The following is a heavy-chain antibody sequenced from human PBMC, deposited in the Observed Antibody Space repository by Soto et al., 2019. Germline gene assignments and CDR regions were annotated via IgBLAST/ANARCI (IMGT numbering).Heavy chain of an antibody. D-gene: IGHD6-19*01. J-gene: IGHJ4*02. CDR2: INAGNGNT. CDR1: GYTFTGYA. Sequence: EASVKVSCKASGYTFTGYAMHWVRQAPGQRLEGKGWINAGNGNTKYSQKLQGRVTITRDTSASTAYMELSSLRSEDTAVYYCARAVAVAADFDYWGQGTLVTVSS. V-gene: IGHV1-3*01. CDR3: ARAVAVAADFDY.